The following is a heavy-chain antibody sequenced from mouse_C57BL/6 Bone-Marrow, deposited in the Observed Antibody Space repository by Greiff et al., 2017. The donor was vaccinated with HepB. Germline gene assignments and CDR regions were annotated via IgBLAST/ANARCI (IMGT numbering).Heavy chain of an antibody. CDR2: ISNLAYSI. J-gene: IGHJ3*01. CDR1: GFTFSDYG. D-gene: IGHD2-2*01. Sequence: EVKLMESGGGLVQPGGSLKLSCAAFGFTFSDYGMAWVRQAPRKGPEWVAFISNLAYSIYYADTVTGRFTISRENAKNTLYLEMSSLRSEDTAMYYCARPYGYDGAWFAYWGQGTLVTVSA. V-gene: IGHV5-15*01. CDR3: ARPYGYDGAWFAY.